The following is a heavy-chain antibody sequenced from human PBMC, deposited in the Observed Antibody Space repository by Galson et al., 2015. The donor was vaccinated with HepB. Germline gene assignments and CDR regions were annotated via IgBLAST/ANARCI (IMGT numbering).Heavy chain of an antibody. Sequence: SVKVSCKASGYTFTSFGISWMRQAPGQRLEWMGWISTYNGKTDYAQKFQGRVSMTTDKSTRTVYLDLRSLRSGDTAVYYCALRTGTLPYYFDYWGQGTQVTVSS. CDR1: GYTFTSFG. D-gene: IGHD3-10*01. CDR3: ALRTGTLPYYFDY. V-gene: IGHV1-18*01. J-gene: IGHJ4*02. CDR2: ISTYNGKT.